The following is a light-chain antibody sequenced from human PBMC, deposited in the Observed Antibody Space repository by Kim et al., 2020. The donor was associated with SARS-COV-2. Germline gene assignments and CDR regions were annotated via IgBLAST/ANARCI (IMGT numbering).Light chain of an antibody. CDR2: DAS. J-gene: IGKJ4*01. CDR3: QQRDDWPLT. CDR1: QHVGKF. V-gene: IGKV3-11*01. Sequence: EVVLTQSPATLSLSPGESATLSCRASQHVGKFLAWYQQRPGQPPRLLIYDASYRATDIPARFSGSGSGTDFTLTITSLGPDDFAVYYCQQRDDWPLTFGGGTRVEI.